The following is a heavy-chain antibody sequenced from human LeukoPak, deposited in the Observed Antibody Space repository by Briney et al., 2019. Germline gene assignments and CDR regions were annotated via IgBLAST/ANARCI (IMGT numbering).Heavy chain of an antibody. J-gene: IGHJ5*02. CDR3: ARDGILLWFGDPSGGWFDP. CDR2: ITPTSGGT. Sequence: ASVKVSCKASGYTFTGYYMHWVRQAPGQGLEWMGWITPTSGGTNYAQKFQGRVTMTRDTSISTAYMELSRLRSDDTAVYSCARDGILLWFGDPSGGWFDPWGQGTLVTVSS. D-gene: IGHD3-10*01. V-gene: IGHV1-2*02. CDR1: GYTFTGYY.